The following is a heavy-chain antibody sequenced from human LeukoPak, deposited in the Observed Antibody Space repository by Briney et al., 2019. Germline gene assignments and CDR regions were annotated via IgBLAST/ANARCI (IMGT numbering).Heavy chain of an antibody. V-gene: IGHV4-34*01. D-gene: IGHD6-19*01. CDR3: AKDLLHRQWLVQRRHGAFDI. CDR2: INHSGST. CDR1: GGSFSGYY. J-gene: IGHJ3*02. Sequence: SETLSLTCAVYGGSFSGYYWSWIRQPPGKGLEWIGEINHSGSTNYNPSLKSRVTISVDTSKNQFSLKLSSVTAADTAVYYCAKDLLHRQWLVQRRHGAFDIWGQGTMVTVSS.